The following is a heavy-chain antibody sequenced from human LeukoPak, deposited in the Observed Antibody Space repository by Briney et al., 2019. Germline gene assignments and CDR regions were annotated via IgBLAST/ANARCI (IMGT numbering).Heavy chain of an antibody. CDR3: ARGRSRLAYCGGDCYFPSDY. D-gene: IGHD2-21*02. CDR2: IIPIFGTA. V-gene: IGHV1-69*13. CDR1: GGTFSSYA. J-gene: IGHJ4*02. Sequence: SVKVSCKASGGTFSSYAISWVRQAPGQGLEWMGGIIPIFGTANYAQKFQGRVTITADESTSTAYMELSSLRSEDTAVYYCARGRSRLAYCGGDCYFPSDYWGQGTLVTVSP.